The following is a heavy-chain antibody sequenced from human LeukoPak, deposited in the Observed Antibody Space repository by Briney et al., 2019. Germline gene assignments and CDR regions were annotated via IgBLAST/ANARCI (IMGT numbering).Heavy chain of an antibody. CDR1: GYSISSGYY. D-gene: IGHD6-13*01. CDR2: IYHSGST. J-gene: IGHJ4*02. Sequence: PSETLSLTCTVSGYSISSGYYWGWIRQPPGKGLEWIGSIYHSGSTYYNPSLKSRVTISVDTSKNQFSLKLSSVTAADTAVYYCARRLGGSSWYNYWGQGTLVTVSS. V-gene: IGHV4-38-2*02. CDR3: ARRLGGSSWYNY.